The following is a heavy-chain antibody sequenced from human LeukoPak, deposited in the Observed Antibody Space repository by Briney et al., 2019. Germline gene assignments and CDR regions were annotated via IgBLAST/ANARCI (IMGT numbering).Heavy chain of an antibody. V-gene: IGHV3-53*01. CDR2: INSGGFT. J-gene: IGHJ5*02. CDR1: GFTVSSNY. CDR3: ARAPYYYDSSGYPEGS. D-gene: IGHD3-22*01. Sequence: GGSLRLSCAASGFTVSSNYMSWVRQAPGKGLEWVSVINSGGFTYYGDSVKGRFTISRDNSKNTLYLQMNNLRAEDTAVYYCARAPYYYDSSGYPEGSWGQGTLVTVSS.